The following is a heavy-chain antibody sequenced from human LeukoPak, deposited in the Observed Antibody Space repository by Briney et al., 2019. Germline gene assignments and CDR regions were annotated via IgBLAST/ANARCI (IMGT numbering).Heavy chain of an antibody. Sequence: PGGSLRLSCAASGFTFSSYAMSWVRQAPGKGLEWVSVIYSGGSTYYADSVKGRFTISRDNSKNTLYLQMNSLRAEDTAVYYCARDCSGGSCSRDAFDIWGQGTMVTVSS. V-gene: IGHV3-53*01. CDR1: GFTFSSYA. J-gene: IGHJ3*02. D-gene: IGHD2-15*01. CDR2: IYSGGST. CDR3: ARDCSGGSCSRDAFDI.